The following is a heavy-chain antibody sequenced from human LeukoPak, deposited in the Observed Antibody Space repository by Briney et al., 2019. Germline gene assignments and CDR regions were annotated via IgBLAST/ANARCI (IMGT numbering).Heavy chain of an antibody. CDR2: ISSSSSYI. CDR1: GFTFSIDS. V-gene: IGHV3-21*01. CDR3: ARRAPSHDFDD. J-gene: IGHJ4*02. Sequence: GGSLRLSCAASGFTFSIDSMNWVRQAPGKGLEWVSSISSSSSYIYYADSVKGRFTISRDNAKKSLYLQMNSLRAEDTALYYCARRAPSHDFDDWGQGTLVTVSS.